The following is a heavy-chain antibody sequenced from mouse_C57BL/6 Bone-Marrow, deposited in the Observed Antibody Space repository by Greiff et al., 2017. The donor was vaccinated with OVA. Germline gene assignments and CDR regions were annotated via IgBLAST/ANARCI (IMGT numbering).Heavy chain of an antibody. CDR2: IDPETGGT. J-gene: IGHJ3*01. CDR3: TREDCNYDWFAY. V-gene: IGHV1-15*01. Sequence: QVQLKESGAELVRPGASVTLSCKASGYTFTDYEMHWVKQTPVHGLEWIGAIDPETGGTAYNQKFKGKAILTADKSSSTAYMELRSLTSEDSAVYYCTREDCNYDWFAYWGQGTLVTVSA. D-gene: IGHD2-1*01. CDR1: GYTFTDYE.